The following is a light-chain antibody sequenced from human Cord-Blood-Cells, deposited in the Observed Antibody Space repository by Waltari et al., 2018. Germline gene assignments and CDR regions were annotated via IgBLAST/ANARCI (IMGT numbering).Light chain of an antibody. Sequence: QSALTQPASVSGSPGQSITISCTGTSSDVGSYNLVSWYQQHPAKAPKLMIYEGSKRPSGVSNRFSGSKSGNTASLTSSGLQAQDEADYYCCSYAGSSTLVFGGGTKLTVL. V-gene: IGLV2-23*01. CDR3: CSYAGSSTLV. J-gene: IGLJ3*02. CDR2: EGS. CDR1: SSDVGSYNL.